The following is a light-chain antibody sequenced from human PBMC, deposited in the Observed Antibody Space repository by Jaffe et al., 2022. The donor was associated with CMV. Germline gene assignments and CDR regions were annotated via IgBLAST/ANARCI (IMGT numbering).Light chain of an antibody. Sequence: EIVLTQSPGTVSLSPGERAILSCRASQSVVNNRIIWYQQRLGQPPRLLIYGASGRATGIPDRFSGGGSGTDFTLTISRLEPEDFAVYYCQQYGASPETFGQGTKLE. CDR2: GAS. CDR1: QSVVNNR. V-gene: IGKV3-20*01. CDR3: QQYGASPET. J-gene: IGKJ2*01.